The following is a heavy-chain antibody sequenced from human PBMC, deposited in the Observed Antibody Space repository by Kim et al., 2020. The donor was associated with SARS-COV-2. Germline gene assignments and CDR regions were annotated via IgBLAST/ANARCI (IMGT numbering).Heavy chain of an antibody. J-gene: IGHJ4*02. Sequence: SETLSLTCTVSGGSVSSGSYYWSWIRQPPGKGLEWIGYIYYSGSTNYNPSLKSRVTISVDTSKNQFSLKLSSVTAADTAVYYCARGVGATNFDYWGQGTL. D-gene: IGHD1-26*01. V-gene: IGHV4-61*01. CDR2: IYYSGST. CDR3: ARGVGATNFDY. CDR1: GGSVSSGSYY.